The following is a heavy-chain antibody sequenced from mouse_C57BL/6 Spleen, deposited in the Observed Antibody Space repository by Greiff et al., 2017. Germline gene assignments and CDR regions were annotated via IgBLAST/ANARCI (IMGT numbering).Heavy chain of an antibody. CDR2: ISSGGDYI. Sequence: EVKLEESGEGLVKPGGSLKLSCAASGFTFSSYAMSWVRQTPEKRLEWVAYISSGGDYIYYADTVKGRFTISRDNARNTLYLQMSSLKSEDTAMYYCTREEFYGDYAMDYWGQGTSVTVSS. J-gene: IGHJ4*01. CDR1: GFTFSSYA. D-gene: IGHD1-1*01. CDR3: TREEFYGDYAMDY. V-gene: IGHV5-9-1*02.